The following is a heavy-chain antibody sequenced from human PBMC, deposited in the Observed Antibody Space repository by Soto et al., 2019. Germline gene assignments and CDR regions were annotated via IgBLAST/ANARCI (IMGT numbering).Heavy chain of an antibody. D-gene: IGHD2-2*01. CDR1: GYTFTSYG. CDR2: ISAYNGNT. CDR3: ARVVPGAEASCGP. V-gene: IGHV1-18*01. Sequence: ASVKVSCKASGYTFTSYGISWVRQAPGQGLEWMGWISAYNGNTNYAQKPQGRVTMTTDTSTTTAYMELRSLRSDDTAVYYCARVVPGAEASCGPWGQGTLVTVSS. J-gene: IGHJ5*02.